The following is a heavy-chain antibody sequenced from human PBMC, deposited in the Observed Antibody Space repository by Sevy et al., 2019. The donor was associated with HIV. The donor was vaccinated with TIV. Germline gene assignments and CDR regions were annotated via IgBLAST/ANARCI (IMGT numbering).Heavy chain of an antibody. V-gene: IGHV3-48*03. Sequence: GGSLRLSCAASGFTFSGYAMTWVRQVPGKGLEWVSYISNSGTTIYYSDSVKGRFTISRDNARNSLYLQMNSLRAEDTAVYYCARDLPPSATTVAHFDCWGQGTLVTVSS. CDR2: ISNSGTTI. CDR1: GFTFSGYA. CDR3: ARDLPPSATTVAHFDC. J-gene: IGHJ4*02. D-gene: IGHD4-17*01.